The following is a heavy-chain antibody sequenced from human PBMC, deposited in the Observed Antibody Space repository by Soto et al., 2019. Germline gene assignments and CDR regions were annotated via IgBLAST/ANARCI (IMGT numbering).Heavy chain of an antibody. D-gene: IGHD2-2*01. Sequence: SGPTVVNPTQTLTLTCSFSGFSLTTTEVGVGWIRQPPGKAPEWLALVYWDDDKRYSPSLKSRLTITKDTSKNHVVLTMTNMDPVDTATYYCVHRAIQSCSTTTCHANLDYWGQGILVTVSS. CDR1: GFSLTTTEVG. J-gene: IGHJ4*02. V-gene: IGHV2-5*02. CDR3: VHRAIQSCSTTTCHANLDY. CDR2: VYWDDDK.